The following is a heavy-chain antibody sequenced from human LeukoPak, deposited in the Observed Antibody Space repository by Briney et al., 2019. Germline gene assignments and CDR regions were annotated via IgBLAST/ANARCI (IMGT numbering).Heavy chain of an antibody. V-gene: IGHV3-23*01. CDR2: TSGSGGST. Sequence: QPGASLRLSCAASGFTFSSYAMSWVRQAPGNGLEWVSATSGSGGSTYYADSVKGRFTISRDNSKNTLYLQMNSLRAEDTAVYYCAKWRDSSGWYYFDYWGQGTLVTVSS. J-gene: IGHJ4*02. D-gene: IGHD6-19*01. CDR3: AKWRDSSGWYYFDY. CDR1: GFTFSSYA.